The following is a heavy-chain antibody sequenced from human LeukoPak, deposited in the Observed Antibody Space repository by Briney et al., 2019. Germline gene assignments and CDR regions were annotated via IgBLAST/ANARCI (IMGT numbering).Heavy chain of an antibody. CDR1: GFSVGDNY. CDR3: ARDQKWEVQEDNFIYYYYGMDV. CDR2: IYSSGEI. V-gene: IGHV3-53*01. Sequence: GGSLRLSCAASGFSVGDNYMSWVRQAPGKGLEWVSVIYSSGEIYYIESVEGRFTISRDNSKNILYLQMNTLRAEDTAVYYCARDQKWEVQEDNFIYYYYGMDVWGQGTTVTVSS. J-gene: IGHJ6*02. D-gene: IGHD1-26*01.